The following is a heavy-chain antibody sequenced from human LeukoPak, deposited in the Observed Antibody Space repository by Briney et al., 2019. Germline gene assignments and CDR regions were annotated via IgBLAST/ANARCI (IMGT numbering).Heavy chain of an antibody. D-gene: IGHD3-3*01. V-gene: IGHV3-53*05. J-gene: IGHJ6*02. Sequence: GGSLRLSCAASGFTVSSIHMVWVRQAPGKGLEWVSVTYTGGNSYYADSVKGRFTISRDNSKNTLYLQMNSLRAEDTAVYYCAREGEITIFGVVIRANYGMDVWGQGTTVTVSS. CDR1: GFTVSSIH. CDR3: AREGEITIFGVVIRANYGMDV. CDR2: TYTGGNS.